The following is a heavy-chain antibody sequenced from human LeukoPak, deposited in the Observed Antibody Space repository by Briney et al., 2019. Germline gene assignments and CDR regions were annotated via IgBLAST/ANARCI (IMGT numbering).Heavy chain of an antibody. CDR2: IYYSGNT. CDR3: ASLVHGGPGDF. CDR1: GVSISSSSYH. D-gene: IGHD3-10*01. Sequence: SETLSLTCTVSGVSISSSSYHWGWSRQPPGKGLEWIGSIYYSGNTYYSPSLKSRVTLSVDTSKNHFSLNLTSVTAADTAVYFCASLVHGGPGDFWGQGILVTVSS. V-gene: IGHV4-39*02. J-gene: IGHJ4*02.